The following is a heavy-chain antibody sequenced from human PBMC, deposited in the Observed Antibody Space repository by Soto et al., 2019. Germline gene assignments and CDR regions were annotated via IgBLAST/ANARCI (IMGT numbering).Heavy chain of an antibody. J-gene: IGHJ5*02. CDR3: ARGYCSGGSCYSGRRFPNWFDP. D-gene: IGHD2-15*01. CDR1: GGSISSGGYY. CDR2: IYYSGST. Sequence: PXETLSLTCTVSGGSISSGGYYWSWIRQHPGKGLEWIGYIYYSGSTYYNPSLKSRVTISVDTSKNQFSLKLSSVTAADTAVYYCARGYCSGGSCYSGRRFPNWFDPWGQGTLVTVSS. V-gene: IGHV4-31*03.